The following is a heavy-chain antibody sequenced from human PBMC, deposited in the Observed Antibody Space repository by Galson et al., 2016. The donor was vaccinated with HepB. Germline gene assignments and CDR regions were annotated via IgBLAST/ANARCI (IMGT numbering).Heavy chain of an antibody. J-gene: IGHJ4*02. D-gene: IGHD3-16*02. CDR2: ITGSGATT. V-gene: IGHV3-23*01. CDR1: GFTFTSFT. Sequence: SLRLSCAASGFTFTSFTMSWVRQAPGKGLEWISAITGSGATTYLADPVKGRLNISKDNAKNTLYVQLSSLRAEDTAVYYCARQGNYHDSWGQGTLVTVSS. CDR3: ARQGNYHDS.